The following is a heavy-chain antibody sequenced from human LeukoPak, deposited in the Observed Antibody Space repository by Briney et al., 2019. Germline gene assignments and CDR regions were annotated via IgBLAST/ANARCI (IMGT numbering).Heavy chain of an antibody. J-gene: IGHJ4*02. Sequence: GALRLSCTASGFTFGDYAMSWFRQAPGKGLEWVGFIRSKAYGGTTEYAASVKGRFTISRDDSKSIAYLQMNSLKTDDTAVYYCTSFDIVVVPAATVFDYWGQGTLVTVSS. V-gene: IGHV3-49*03. CDR2: IRSKAYGGTT. D-gene: IGHD2-2*01. CDR3: TSFDIVVVPAATVFDY. CDR1: GFTFGDYA.